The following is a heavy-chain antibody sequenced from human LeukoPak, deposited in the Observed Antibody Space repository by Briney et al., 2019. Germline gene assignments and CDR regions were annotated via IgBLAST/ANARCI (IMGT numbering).Heavy chain of an antibody. D-gene: IGHD3/OR15-3a*01. J-gene: IGHJ5*02. CDR1: GFTFSDFH. CDR2: LSGRGSMT. Sequence: GGSLRLSCTASGFTFSDFHMTWIRQAPGKGLEWVASLSGRGSMTYYADSVRGRFTIPRDNDMDSLFLQMNSLRADDTAVYYCARVSNYNLGRFRGREYNWFDPWGQGTQVTVSS. V-gene: IGHV3-11*01. CDR3: ARVSNYNLGRFRGREYNWFDP.